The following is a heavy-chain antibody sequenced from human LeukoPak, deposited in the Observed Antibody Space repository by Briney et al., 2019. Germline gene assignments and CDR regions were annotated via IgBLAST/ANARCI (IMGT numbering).Heavy chain of an antibody. V-gene: IGHV1-69*05. J-gene: IGHJ5*02. CDR3: ARDGAARLGYNWFDP. CDR1: GGTFSSYA. Sequence: SVKVSCKASGGTFSSYAISWVRQAPGQGLEWMGGIIPIFGTANYVQKFQGRVTITTDESTSTAYMELSSLRSEDTAVYYCARDGAARLGYNWFDPWGQGTLVTVSS. CDR2: IIPIFGTA. D-gene: IGHD6-6*01.